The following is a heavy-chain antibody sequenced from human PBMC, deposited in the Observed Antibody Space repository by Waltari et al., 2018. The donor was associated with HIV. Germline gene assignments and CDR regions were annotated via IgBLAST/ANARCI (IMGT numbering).Heavy chain of an antibody. CDR1: GFTFSSYW. Sequence: EVQLVESGGGLVQPGGSLRLSCAASGFTFSSYWMSWVRQAPGKVLDGVANIKQVGSGKYYVDSVNGRYTIARDNAENSLYLQMNSLRAEDTAVYYCARGGFYGSGSKVNWGQGTLVTVSS. D-gene: IGHD3-10*01. V-gene: IGHV3-7*04. CDR3: ARGGFYGSGSKVN. CDR2: IKQVGSGK. J-gene: IGHJ4*02.